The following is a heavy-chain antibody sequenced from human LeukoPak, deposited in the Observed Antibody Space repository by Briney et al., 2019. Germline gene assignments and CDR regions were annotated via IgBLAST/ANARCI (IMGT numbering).Heavy chain of an antibody. V-gene: IGHV4-59*12. CDR3: ARAQAYSGRIFGF. CDR1: GGSISSYY. J-gene: IGHJ4*02. Sequence: PSETLSLTCTVSGGSISSYYWSWIRQPPGKGLEWIGYIYYSGSTNYNPSLKSRVTISVDTSKNQFSLQLNSVTPEDTAVYYCARAQAYSGRIFGFWGQGTLVTVSS. CDR2: IYYSGST. D-gene: IGHD1-26*01.